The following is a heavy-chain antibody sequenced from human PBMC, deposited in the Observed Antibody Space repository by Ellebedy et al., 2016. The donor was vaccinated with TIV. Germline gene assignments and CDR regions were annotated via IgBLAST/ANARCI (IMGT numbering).Heavy chain of an antibody. V-gene: IGHV4-34*01. CDR3: ARGRSTGRKTHYYYYYGMDV. J-gene: IGHJ6*02. CDR1: GGSFSGYY. Sequence: GSLRLXCAVYGGSFSGYYWSWIRQPPGKGLEWIGEINHSGSTNYNPSLKSRVTISVDTSKNQFSLKLSSVTAADTAVYYCARGRSTGRKTHYYYYYGMDVWGQGTTVTVSS. CDR2: INHSGST. D-gene: IGHD5/OR15-5a*01.